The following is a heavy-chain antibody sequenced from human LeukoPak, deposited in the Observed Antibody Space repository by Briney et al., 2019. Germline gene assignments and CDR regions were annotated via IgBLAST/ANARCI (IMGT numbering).Heavy chain of an antibody. CDR1: GYSISSGYY. CDR2: IYHSGST. D-gene: IGHD3-3*01. Sequence: SETLSLTCTVSGYSISSGYYWGWIRQPPGKGLEWIGSIYHSGSTYYNPSLKSRVTISVGTSKNQFSLKLSSVTAADTAVYYCARDGFGVVIGHDYWGQGTLVTVSS. V-gene: IGHV4-38-2*02. CDR3: ARDGFGVVIGHDY. J-gene: IGHJ4*02.